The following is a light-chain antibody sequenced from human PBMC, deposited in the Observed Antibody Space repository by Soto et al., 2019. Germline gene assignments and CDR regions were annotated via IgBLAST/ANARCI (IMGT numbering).Light chain of an antibody. Sequence: EIVLTQSPATLSLSPGERATLSCRASQSVSNQLGWYQQKPGQAPRLLIFDTSNRVTGIPARFSGSGAGTEFTLSISSLEPEDFAVYYCQQRLSWPITFGQGTRLEI. CDR1: QSVSNQ. CDR2: DTS. J-gene: IGKJ5*01. V-gene: IGKV3-11*01. CDR3: QQRLSWPIT.